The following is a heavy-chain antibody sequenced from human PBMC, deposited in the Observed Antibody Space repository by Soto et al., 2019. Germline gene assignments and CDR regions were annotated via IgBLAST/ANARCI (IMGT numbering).Heavy chain of an antibody. J-gene: IGHJ4*02. CDR2: IKSKNDGGTI. Sequence: LVLVESGGGLVRPGGSLRLSCAASGLTFSYSWMSWVRQAPGKGLEWVGRIKSKNDGGTIDYATPARGRFTISRDDSTNTLYLQMNSLKTEDTAVYYCTARTGSYWGQVTLVTVSS. CDR3: TARTGSY. V-gene: IGHV3-15*01. CDR1: GLTFSYSW. D-gene: IGHD6-19*01.